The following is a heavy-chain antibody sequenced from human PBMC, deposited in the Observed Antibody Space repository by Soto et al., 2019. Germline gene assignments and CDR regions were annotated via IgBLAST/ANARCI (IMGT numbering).Heavy chain of an antibody. V-gene: IGHV1-24*01. CDR3: ATAADYYYGMDV. J-gene: IGHJ6*02. Sequence: ASVKVSCKVSGYTLTELSMHWVRQAPGKGLEWMGGFDPEDGETIYPQKFQGRVTMTEDTSTDTAYMELSSLRSEDTAVYYCATAADYYYGMDVWGQGTTVTVSS. D-gene: IGHD6-25*01. CDR1: GYTLTELS. CDR2: FDPEDGET.